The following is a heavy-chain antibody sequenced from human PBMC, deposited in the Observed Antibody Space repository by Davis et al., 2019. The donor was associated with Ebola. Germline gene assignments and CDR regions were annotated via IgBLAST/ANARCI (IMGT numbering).Heavy chain of an antibody. V-gene: IGHV1-8*01. CDR2: MNPNSGNT. J-gene: IGHJ1*01. Sequence: AASVKVSCKASGCTFTSYDINWVRQATGQGLEWMGWMNPNSGNTGYAQKFQGRVTMTRNTSISTAYMELSSLRSEDTAVYYCAFRSSSWYGEHGVFQHWGQGTLVTVSS. CDR1: GCTFTSYD. CDR3: AFRSSSWYGEHGVFQH. D-gene: IGHD6-13*01.